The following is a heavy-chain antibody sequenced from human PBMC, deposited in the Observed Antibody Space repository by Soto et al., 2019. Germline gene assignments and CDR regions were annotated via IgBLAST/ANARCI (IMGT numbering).Heavy chain of an antibody. J-gene: IGHJ4*02. CDR2: VSYSGST. Sequence: QLQLQESGPGLVKPSETLSLSCPVSGGSVRSSSYYWGWVRQPPGKGLEWIGSVSYSGSTYYNPSLESRVTISVEKSKTQFSLKLMFLSAADTAVYYCGRREGLATISYYFDYWGQGDLVAV. CDR3: GRREGLATISYYFDY. D-gene: IGHD1-26*01. V-gene: IGHV4-39*01. CDR1: GGSVRSSSYY.